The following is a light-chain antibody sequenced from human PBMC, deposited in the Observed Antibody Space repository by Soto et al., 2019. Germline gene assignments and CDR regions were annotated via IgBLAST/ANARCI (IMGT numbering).Light chain of an antibody. Sequence: DVQMTQSPSSLSASVGDRVTITCRASQRIRTSLNWYQQKTGKVPKLLIYAASTLQSGVPSRFSGSGSVTVFTLTISSLQPEDGATYYCQNYNGSPWTFGQGTKVEIK. CDR1: QRIRTS. V-gene: IGKV1-27*01. CDR2: AAS. J-gene: IGKJ1*01. CDR3: QNYNGSPWT.